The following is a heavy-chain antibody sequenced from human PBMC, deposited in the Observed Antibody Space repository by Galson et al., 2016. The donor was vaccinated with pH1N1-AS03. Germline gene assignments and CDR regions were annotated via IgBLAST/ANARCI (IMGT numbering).Heavy chain of an antibody. CDR3: ARAPTYYFGLRAALDI. CDR2: IMPIFGTT. Sequence: SVKVSCKASGGPFRSYAISWVRQAPGQGLEWMGGIMPIFGTTNYAQKFQGRVTVTAGESTTTAYMELSSLRSEDTAVYYCARAPTYYFGLRAALDIWGQGTMVTVSS. V-gene: IGHV1-69*13. J-gene: IGHJ3*02. D-gene: IGHD3-10*01. CDR1: GGPFRSYA.